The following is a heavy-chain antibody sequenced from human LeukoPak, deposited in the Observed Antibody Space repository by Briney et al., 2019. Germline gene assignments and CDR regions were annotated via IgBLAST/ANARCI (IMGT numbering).Heavy chain of an antibody. V-gene: IGHV4-31*03. Sequence: SETLSLTCTVSGGSISSGGYYWSWIRQHPGKGLEWIGYIYYSGSTYYNPSLKSRVTISVDTSKNQFSVKLSPVTAADTAVYYCARHSSPHAGSSSWYDFWGQGTLVTVSS. CDR3: ARHSSPHAGSSSWYDF. D-gene: IGHD2-15*01. J-gene: IGHJ5*01. CDR1: GGSISSGGYY. CDR2: IYYSGST.